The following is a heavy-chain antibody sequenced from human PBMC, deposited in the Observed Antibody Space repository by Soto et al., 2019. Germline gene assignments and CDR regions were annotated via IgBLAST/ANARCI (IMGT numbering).Heavy chain of an antibody. Sequence: SVKVSCEACGGSFSSYAISWVRQAPGQGLEWMGGIIPIFGTANYAQKFQGRVTITADESTSTAYMELSSLRSEDTAVYYCARDLDYVWETKYYYGMDVWGQGTTVTVSS. CDR1: GGSFSSYA. D-gene: IGHD3-16*01. CDR3: ARDLDYVWETKYYYGMDV. J-gene: IGHJ6*02. V-gene: IGHV1-69*13. CDR2: IIPIFGTA.